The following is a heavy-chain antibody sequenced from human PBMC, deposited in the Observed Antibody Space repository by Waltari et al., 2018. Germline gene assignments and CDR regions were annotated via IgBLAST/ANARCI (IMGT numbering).Heavy chain of an antibody. CDR1: GFTFSDYS. J-gene: IGHJ5*02. CDR2: ISSGSNVI. V-gene: IGHV3-48*04. Sequence: EVQLVESGGGLVQPGGSLSLSCISSGFTFSDYSMNWVRQAPGKGLGLVSYISSGSNVIYYADSVKGRFTVSRDNAKNSLYLQMISLRAEDTAVYYCTRDTVFDTWGQGTLVTVSS. CDR3: TRDTVFDT.